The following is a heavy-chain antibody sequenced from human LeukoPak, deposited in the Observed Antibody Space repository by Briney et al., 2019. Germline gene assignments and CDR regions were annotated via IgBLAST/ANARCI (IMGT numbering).Heavy chain of an antibody. D-gene: IGHD1-7*01. CDR2: IIPIFGTA. Sequence: GASVKVSCEASGGTFSSYAISWVRQAPGQGLEWMGRIIPIFGTANYAQKFQGRVTITTDESTSTAYMELSSLRSEDTAVYYCARGSSQNWNYGGAHHAFDIWGQGTMVTVSS. V-gene: IGHV1-69*05. J-gene: IGHJ3*02. CDR3: ARGSSQNWNYGGAHHAFDI. CDR1: GGTFSSYA.